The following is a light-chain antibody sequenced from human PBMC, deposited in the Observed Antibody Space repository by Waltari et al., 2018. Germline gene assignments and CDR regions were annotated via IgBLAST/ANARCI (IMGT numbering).Light chain of an antibody. CDR3: KQYYTSPRT. CDR2: WAS. V-gene: IGKV4-1*01. J-gene: IGKJ1*01. CDR1: QSVLYSSNNRNY. Sequence: DIVMTQSPDSLAVSLGERATINCKSSQSVLYSSNNRNYLGWYQHKPGQPPKLLIYWASTRASAVPDRFSGSGSGIDFTLTISSLQAGDVAVYYCKQYYTSPRTFGQGTKVEIK.